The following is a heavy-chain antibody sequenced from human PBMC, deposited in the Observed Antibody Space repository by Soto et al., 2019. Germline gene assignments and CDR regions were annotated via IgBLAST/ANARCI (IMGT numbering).Heavy chain of an antibody. J-gene: IGHJ5*02. D-gene: IGHD4-17*01. CDR3: ASIAGTTSPPFDP. Sequence: SETLSLTCTVSGGSISSGDYYWSWIRQHPGKGLEWIGYIYYSGSTYYNPSLKSRVTISVDTSKSQFSLKLSSVTAADTAVYYWASIAGTTSPPFDPWGQGTLVTVSS. CDR1: GGSISSGDYY. V-gene: IGHV4-31*03. CDR2: IYYSGST.